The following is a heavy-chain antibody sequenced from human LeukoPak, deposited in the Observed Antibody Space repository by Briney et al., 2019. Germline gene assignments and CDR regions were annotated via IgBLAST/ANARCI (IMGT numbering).Heavy chain of an antibody. D-gene: IGHD3-3*01. CDR1: GFTFRSHG. J-gene: IGHJ4*02. V-gene: IGHV3-33*01. Sequence: PGRSLRLSCAASGFTFRSHGMHWVRQAPGKGLEWVAVIWYDGSNEYYAESVQGRFTISRDNSKNTLSLQMNSLRAEDTAVYYCARGVPYDSWSGPHYSDYWGQGTLVTVSS. CDR2: IWYDGSNE. CDR3: ARGVPYDSWSGPHYSDY.